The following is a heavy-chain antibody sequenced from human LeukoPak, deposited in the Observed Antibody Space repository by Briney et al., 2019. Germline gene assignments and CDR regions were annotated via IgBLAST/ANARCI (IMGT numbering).Heavy chain of an antibody. CDR2: IYHSGST. V-gene: IGHV4-61*09. D-gene: IGHD6-19*01. J-gene: IGHJ5*02. CDR3: ARAPIAVAGTGWFDP. CDR1: GDSISSGDYY. Sequence: SQTLSLTCTVSGDSISSGDYYWSWIRQPAGKGLEWIGEIYHSGSTNYNPSLKSRVTISVDKSKNQFSLKLSSVTAADTAVYYCARAPIAVAGTGWFDPWGQGTLVTVSS.